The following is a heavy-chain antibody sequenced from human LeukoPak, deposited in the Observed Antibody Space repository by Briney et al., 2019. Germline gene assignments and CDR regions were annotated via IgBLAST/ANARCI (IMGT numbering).Heavy chain of an antibody. CDR1: GYTFTTYG. Sequence: GASVKVSCKSSGYTFTTYGITWVRPAPGQGLEWMGWISTDNGDTNYAQKLQGRVTMTTDTSTSTAYMELRSLRSDDTAVYYCARDSSSWYVGADYWGQGTLVTVSS. D-gene: IGHD6-13*01. V-gene: IGHV1-18*01. CDR2: ISTDNGDT. CDR3: ARDSSSWYVGADY. J-gene: IGHJ4*02.